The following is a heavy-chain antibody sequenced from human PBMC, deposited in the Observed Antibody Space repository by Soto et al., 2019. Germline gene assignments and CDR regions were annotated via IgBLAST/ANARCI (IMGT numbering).Heavy chain of an antibody. D-gene: IGHD5-12*01. CDR3: ARDPGMATINRRFDY. CDR1: GGSISNYY. V-gene: IGHV4-59*12. Sequence: PSETLSLTCTVSGGSISNYYWSWIRQPPGRGLEWIGHIFYSGSTNYNPALKSRVTISVDTSKNQFSLKLSSVTAADTAVYYCARDPGMATINRRFDYWGQGTLVTVS. J-gene: IGHJ4*02. CDR2: IFYSGST.